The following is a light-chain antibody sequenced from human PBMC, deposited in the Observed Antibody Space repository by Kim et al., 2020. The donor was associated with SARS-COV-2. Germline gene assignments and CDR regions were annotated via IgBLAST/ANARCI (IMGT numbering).Light chain of an antibody. J-gene: IGLJ2*01. CDR3: QVWDSGSDHLL. CDR1: NIVSKS. V-gene: IGLV3-21*04. Sequence: SYELTQPPSVSVAPGETARLTCGANNIVSKSVHWYQQKPGQAPMLVMYYNDDRPAGIPERFSGSNSGNTATLTISRVEAGDEADYVCQVWDSGSDHLLFGGGTQLTVL. CDR2: YND.